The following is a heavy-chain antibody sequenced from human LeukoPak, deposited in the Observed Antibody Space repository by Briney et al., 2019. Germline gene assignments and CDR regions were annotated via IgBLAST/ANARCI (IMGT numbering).Heavy chain of an antibody. V-gene: IGHV4-31*03. Sequence: PSETLSLTCSVSGASINSRGYYWSWIRQRPGKGLEWIGYISDSGSTAYNPSLKSRLTISVDMSESRFSLRLTSVTVADTAVYFCASHFDSVGSDCVDYWGQGTLVTVSS. CDR2: ISDSGST. D-gene: IGHD3-22*01. CDR1: GASINSRGYY. CDR3: ASHFDSVGSDCVDY. J-gene: IGHJ4*02.